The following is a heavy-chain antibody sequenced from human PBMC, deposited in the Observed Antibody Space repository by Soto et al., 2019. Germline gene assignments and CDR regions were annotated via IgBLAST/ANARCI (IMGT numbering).Heavy chain of an antibody. CDR3: SKGAYYDILTGYSDYFDY. V-gene: IGHV3-23*01. J-gene: IGHJ4*02. CDR2: ISGSGGST. CDR1: GFTFSSYA. D-gene: IGHD3-9*01. Sequence: EVQLLESGGGLVQPGGSLRLSCAASGFTFSSYAMSWVRQAPGKGLEWVSAISGSGGSTYYADSVKGRFTISRDNSKNTLYLQMNSQRADDTAVYYCSKGAYYDILTGYSDYFDYWGQGTLVTVSS.